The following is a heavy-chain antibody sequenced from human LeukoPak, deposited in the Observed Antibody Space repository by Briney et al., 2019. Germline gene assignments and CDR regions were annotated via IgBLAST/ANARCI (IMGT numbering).Heavy chain of an antibody. CDR3: AASTKHTAMVDY. Sequence: GGSLRLSCEASGFTFSTYSMNWVRQAPGKGLEWVSYISTSSSFVYYADSVKGRFTISRDNAKNSLYLQMNSLRAEDTAVYYCAASTKHTAMVDYWGQGTLVTVSS. CDR2: ISTSSSFV. V-gene: IGHV3-21*01. J-gene: IGHJ4*02. D-gene: IGHD5-18*01. CDR1: GFTFSTYS.